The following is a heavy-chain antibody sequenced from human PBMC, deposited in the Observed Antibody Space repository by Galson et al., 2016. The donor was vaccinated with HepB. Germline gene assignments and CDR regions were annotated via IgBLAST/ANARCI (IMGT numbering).Heavy chain of an antibody. V-gene: IGHV3-23*01. J-gene: IGHJ4*02. CDR1: GFSFSSYA. CDR2: ISGSVGST. D-gene: IGHD3-10*01. CDR3: ATLLWFGELLYPFDY. Sequence: SLRLSCAASGFSFSSYAMSWVRQAPGKGPEWVSSISGSVGSTYYADSVKGRFTISRDNSKNTLYLQMNSLRAEDTAVYYCATLLWFGELLYPFDYWGQGTLVTVSS.